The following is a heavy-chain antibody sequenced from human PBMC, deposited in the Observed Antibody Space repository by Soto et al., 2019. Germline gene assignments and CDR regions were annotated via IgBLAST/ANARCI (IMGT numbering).Heavy chain of an antibody. Sequence: ASVKVSCKASGYTFTSYGISWVRQAPGQGLEWMGWISAYNGNTNYAQKLQGRVTMTTDTSTSTAYMELRSLRSDDTAVYYCARDHSSSWYSPPYYFDYWGQGTLVTVPQ. CDR1: GYTFTSYG. CDR2: ISAYNGNT. J-gene: IGHJ4*02. V-gene: IGHV1-18*04. CDR3: ARDHSSSWYSPPYYFDY. D-gene: IGHD6-13*01.